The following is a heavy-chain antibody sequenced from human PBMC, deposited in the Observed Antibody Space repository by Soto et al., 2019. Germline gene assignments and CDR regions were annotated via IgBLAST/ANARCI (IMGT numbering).Heavy chain of an antibody. CDR1: GGTFSSYT. J-gene: IGHJ5*02. CDR2: IIPILGIA. D-gene: IGHD3-10*01. Sequence: QVQLVQSGAEVKKPGSSVKVSCKASGGTFSSYTISWVRQAPGQGLEWMGRIIPILGIANYAQKFQGRVTITADKSTSTAYMELSGLRSEDTAVYYCARGWHGAWWFAPWGQGTLVTVSS. V-gene: IGHV1-69*02. CDR3: ARGWHGAWWFAP.